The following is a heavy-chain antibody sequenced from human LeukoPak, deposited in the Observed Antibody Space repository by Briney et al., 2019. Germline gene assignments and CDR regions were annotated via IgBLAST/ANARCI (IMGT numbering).Heavy chain of an antibody. V-gene: IGHV4-59*12. CDR1: GGSISSYY. CDR3: ARGDSSSWYGY. Sequence: SETLSLTCTVSGGSISSYYWSWIRQPPGKGLEWIGYIYYSGSTNYNSSFKSRVTISIDTSKNQFSLQLNSVTPEDTAVYYCARGDSSSWYGYWGQGTLVTVSS. J-gene: IGHJ4*02. CDR2: IYYSGST. D-gene: IGHD6-13*01.